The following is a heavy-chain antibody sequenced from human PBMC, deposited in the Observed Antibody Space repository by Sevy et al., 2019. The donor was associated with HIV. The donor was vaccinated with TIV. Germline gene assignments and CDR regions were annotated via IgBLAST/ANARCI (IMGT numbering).Heavy chain of an antibody. CDR3: ARFFKAIVVVPAAIRADAFDI. V-gene: IGHV1-2*02. D-gene: IGHD2-2*02. J-gene: IGHJ3*02. CDR1: GYTFTGYY. Sequence: ASVKVSCKASGYTFTGYYMHWVRQAPGQGLEWMGWINPNSGGTNYAQKFQGRVTMTRDTSISTAYMELSRLRSDDTAVYYCARFFKAIVVVPAAIRADAFDIWGQGTMVTVSS. CDR2: INPNSGGT.